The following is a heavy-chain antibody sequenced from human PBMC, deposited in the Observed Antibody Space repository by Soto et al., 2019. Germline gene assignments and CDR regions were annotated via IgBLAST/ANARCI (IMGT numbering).Heavy chain of an antibody. Sequence: SETLSLTCTVSGGSINSGGYYWSWIRQHPGKGLEWIGKIYYSGDTSYNPSLKSRATMSIDTSKNQFSLKMTSVTAADTAVYYCARDGDCSGGSCYLGYGLDVWGRGIPFTVS. CDR2: IYYSGDT. D-gene: IGHD2-15*01. V-gene: IGHV4-31*03. J-gene: IGHJ6*02. CDR1: GGSINSGGYY. CDR3: ARDGDCSGGSCYLGYGLDV.